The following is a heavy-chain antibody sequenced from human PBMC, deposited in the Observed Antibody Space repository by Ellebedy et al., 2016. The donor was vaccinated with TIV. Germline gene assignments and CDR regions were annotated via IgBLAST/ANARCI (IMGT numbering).Heavy chain of an antibody. CDR1: GFSFSSYA. J-gene: IGHJ4*02. CDR3: AKWSQGVDYDY. CDR2: ISSNGVST. V-gene: IGHV3-23*01. Sequence: PGGSLRLSCAASGFSFSSYAMSWVRQAPGKGLEWVSAISSNGVSTFYADSVKCRFTISKDNSKNKLYLQMNILRAEDTAVYYCAKWSQGVDYDYWGQGTLVTVSS. D-gene: IGHD3-10*01.